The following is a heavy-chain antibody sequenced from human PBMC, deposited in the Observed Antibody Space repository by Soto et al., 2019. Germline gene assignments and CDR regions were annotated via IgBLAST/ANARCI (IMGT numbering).Heavy chain of an antibody. D-gene: IGHD3-10*01. CDR2: MNPNSGNT. Sequence: GASVKVSCKASGYTFTSYDINWVRQATGQGLEWMGWMNPNSGNTGYAQKFQGRVTMTRNTSISTAYMELSSLRSEDTTVYYCVIPGPHSSYYFDYWGQGTLVTVSS. CDR1: GYTFTSYD. J-gene: IGHJ4*02. CDR3: VIPGPHSSYYFDY. V-gene: IGHV1-8*01.